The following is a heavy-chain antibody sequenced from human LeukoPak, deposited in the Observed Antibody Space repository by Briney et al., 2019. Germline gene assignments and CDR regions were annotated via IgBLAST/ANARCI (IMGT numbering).Heavy chain of an antibody. CDR2: INHSGST. CDR3: ARLYYDSSGYYQICYFDY. V-gene: IGHV4-34*01. CDR1: GGSFSGYY. D-gene: IGHD3-22*01. Sequence: ETSETLSLTCAVYGGSFSGYYWSWIRQPPGKGLEWIGEINHSGSTNYNPSLKSRVTISVDTSKNQFSLNLSSVTAADTAVYYCARLYYDSSGYYQICYFDYWGQGTLVTVSS. J-gene: IGHJ4*02.